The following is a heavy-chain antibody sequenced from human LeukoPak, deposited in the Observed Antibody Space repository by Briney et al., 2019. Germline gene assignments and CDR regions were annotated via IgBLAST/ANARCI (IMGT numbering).Heavy chain of an antibody. D-gene: IGHD6-13*01. CDR2: IIPIFGTA. CDR3: AREKQLVLGAFGI. V-gene: IGHV1-69*01. CDR1: GGTFSSYA. J-gene: IGHJ3*02. Sequence: SVKVSCKASGGTFSSYAISWVRQAPGQGLEWMGGIIPIFGTANYAQKFQGRVTITADESTSTAYMELSSLRSEDTAVYYCAREKQLVLGAFGIWGQGTMVTVSS.